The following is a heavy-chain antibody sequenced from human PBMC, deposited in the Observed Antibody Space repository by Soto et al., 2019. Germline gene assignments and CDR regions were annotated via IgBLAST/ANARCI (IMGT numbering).Heavy chain of an antibody. CDR3: ATSFEFCSSASCYLWFDP. D-gene: IGHD2-2*01. CDR2: FDPEDGET. CDR1: GYTLTELS. Sequence: ASVKVSCKVSGYTLTELSMHWVRQAPGKGLEWMGGFDPEDGETIYAQKFQGRVTMTEDTSTDTAYMELSSLRSGDTAVYYCATSFEFCSSASCYLWFDPWGQGTLVTVSS. V-gene: IGHV1-24*01. J-gene: IGHJ5*02.